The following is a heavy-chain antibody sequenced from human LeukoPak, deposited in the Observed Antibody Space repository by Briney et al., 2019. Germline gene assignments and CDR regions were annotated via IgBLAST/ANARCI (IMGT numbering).Heavy chain of an antibody. Sequence: PSETLSLTCAVYGGSSSGYYWSWIRQPPGKGLEWIGEINHSGSTNYNPSLKSRVTISVDTSKNQFSLKLSSVTAADTAVYYCARRMYQLLPAAPNWFDPWGQGTLVTVSS. J-gene: IGHJ5*02. V-gene: IGHV4-34*01. CDR3: ARRMYQLLPAAPNWFDP. CDR1: GGSSSGYY. CDR2: INHSGST. D-gene: IGHD2-2*01.